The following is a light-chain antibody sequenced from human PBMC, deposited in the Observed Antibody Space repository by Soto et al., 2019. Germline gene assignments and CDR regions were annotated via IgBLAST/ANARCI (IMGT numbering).Light chain of an antibody. CDR1: QSISSW. Sequence: DIQMTQSPSTLSASVGDRVTITCRASQSISSWLAWYQQKPGKAPKLLIYDASSLESGVLSRFSGSGSGTEFTLTIISLQPDDFATYYCQQYNSYSYTFGQGTKLEIK. V-gene: IGKV1-5*01. CDR3: QQYNSYSYT. CDR2: DAS. J-gene: IGKJ2*01.